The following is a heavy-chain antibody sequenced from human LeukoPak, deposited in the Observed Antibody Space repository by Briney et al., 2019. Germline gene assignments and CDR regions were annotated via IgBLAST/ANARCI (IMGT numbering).Heavy chain of an antibody. Sequence: ASVKVSCKASGYTFTSYYMHWVRQAPGQGLEWMGIINPSGGSTSYAQKFQGRVTMTRDTSTSTVYMELSSLRSEDTAVYYCAREGIAVAGTGYFDLWGRGTLVTVSS. J-gene: IGHJ2*01. CDR2: INPSGGST. D-gene: IGHD6-19*01. CDR1: GYTFTSYY. V-gene: IGHV1-46*01. CDR3: AREGIAVAGTGYFDL.